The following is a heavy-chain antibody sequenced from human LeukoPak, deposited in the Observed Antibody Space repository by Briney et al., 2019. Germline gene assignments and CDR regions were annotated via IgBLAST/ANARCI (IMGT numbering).Heavy chain of an antibody. Sequence: PSETLSPTCAVYGGSFSGYYWSWILQPPGKGLEWIGEIILSASTNYNPSLKSRVTISVDTSKNQFSLKLSSVTAADTAVYYCARDSGHYYDSSGCYGHRLFDYWGQGTLVTVSS. CDR3: ARDSGHYYDSSGCYGHRLFDY. CDR2: IILSAST. D-gene: IGHD3-22*01. J-gene: IGHJ4*02. V-gene: IGHV4-34*12. CDR1: GGSFSGYY.